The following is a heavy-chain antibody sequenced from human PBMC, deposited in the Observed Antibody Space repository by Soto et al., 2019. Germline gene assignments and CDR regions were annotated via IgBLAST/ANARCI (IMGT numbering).Heavy chain of an antibody. CDR2: ISSSGSTI. CDR3: AREGYSGYDSTAFDY. Sequence: GGSLRLSCAASGFTFSDYYMSWIRQAPGKGLEWVSYISSSGSTIYYADSVKGRFTISRDNAKNSLYLQMNSLRAEDTAVYYCAREGYSGYDSTAFDYWGQGTLVTVSS. CDR1: GFTFSDYY. V-gene: IGHV3-11*01. D-gene: IGHD5-12*01. J-gene: IGHJ4*02.